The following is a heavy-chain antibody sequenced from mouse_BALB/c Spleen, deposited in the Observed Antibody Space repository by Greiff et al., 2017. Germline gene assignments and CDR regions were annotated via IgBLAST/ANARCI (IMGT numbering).Heavy chain of an antibody. CDR3: ARSLLWLRRTAAWFAY. V-gene: IGHV3-2*02. CDR2: ISYSGST. J-gene: IGHJ3*01. Sequence: EVQLQESGPGLVKPSQSLSLTCTVTGYSITSDYAWNWIRQFPGNKLEWMGYISYSGSTSYNPSLKSRISITRDTSKNQFFLQLNSVTTEDTATYYCARSLLWLRRTAAWFAYWGQGTLVTVSA. CDR1: GYSITSDYA. D-gene: IGHD2-9*01.